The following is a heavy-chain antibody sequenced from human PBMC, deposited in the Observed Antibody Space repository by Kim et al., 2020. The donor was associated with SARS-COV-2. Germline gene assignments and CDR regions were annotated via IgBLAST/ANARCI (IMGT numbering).Heavy chain of an antibody. CDR3: AKAPVGGTNPTYFDY. CDR1: GFTFSSYA. Sequence: GGSLRLSCAASGFTFSSYAMHWIRQAPDKGLEWVSVISYDGSYRYYVDSVKGRFTISRDNSKTTVFLEMNSLRPEDSAVYHCAKAPVGGTNPTYFDYWGLGTHVTVSS. D-gene: IGHD1-26*01. J-gene: IGHJ4*02. V-gene: IGHV3-30*18. CDR2: ISYDGSYR.